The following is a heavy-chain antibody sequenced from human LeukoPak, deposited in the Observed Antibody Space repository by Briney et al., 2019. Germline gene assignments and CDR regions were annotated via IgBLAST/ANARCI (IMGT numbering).Heavy chain of an antibody. J-gene: IGHJ4*02. CDR1: GYTFTNYG. Sequence: GASVKVSCKASGYTFTNYGVSWVRQAPGQGLEWMGWISVYNGNTEYAQKFQDRVTMTTDTSTSTAYMELRSLRSDDTAVYYCARGLVGATPQFDYWGQGTLVTVSS. V-gene: IGHV1-18*01. D-gene: IGHD1-26*01. CDR2: ISVYNGNT. CDR3: ARGLVGATPQFDY.